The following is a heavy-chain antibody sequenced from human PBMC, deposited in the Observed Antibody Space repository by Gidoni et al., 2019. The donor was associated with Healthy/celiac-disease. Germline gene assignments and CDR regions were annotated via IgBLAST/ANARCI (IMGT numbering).Heavy chain of an antibody. V-gene: IGHV1-58*01. Sequence: QMQLVQSGPEVKKPGTSVKGSGKASGFTFTSSAVPWVRQARGHRHGWVGWLVVGSGNTNYAPKFQERVTITRDMSTSTAYMELSSLRSEDTAVYYCAAGVGSGWSLDYWGQGTLVTVSS. D-gene: IGHD6-19*01. CDR2: LVVGSGNT. CDR3: AAGVGSGWSLDY. CDR1: GFTFTSSA. J-gene: IGHJ4*02.